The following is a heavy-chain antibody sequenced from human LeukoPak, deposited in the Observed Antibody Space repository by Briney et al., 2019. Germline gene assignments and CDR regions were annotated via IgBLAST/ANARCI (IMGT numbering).Heavy chain of an antibody. D-gene: IGHD1-26*01. CDR3: ARGGAHGMDV. Sequence: GGSLRLSCAASGFTFRDYYMTWIRQAPGRDLEWGSYISGVYDNIYYGDSVKGRFTISRDNAKNSVYLQMSSLRADDTAVYYCARGGAHGMDVWGQGTTVTVSS. CDR2: ISGVYDNI. V-gene: IGHV3-11*01. CDR1: GFTFRDYY. J-gene: IGHJ6*02.